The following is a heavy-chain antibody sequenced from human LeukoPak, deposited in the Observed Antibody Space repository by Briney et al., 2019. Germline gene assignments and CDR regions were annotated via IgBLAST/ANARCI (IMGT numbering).Heavy chain of an antibody. V-gene: IGHV3-30*18. CDR2: ISKDGSSK. CDR1: GFTFNTYG. J-gene: IGHJ4*02. D-gene: IGHD2-2*01. Sequence: GGSLRLSCVASGFTFNTYGMHWVRQAPGKGLEWVAGISKDGSSKDYADSVKGRFTNSRDTSKNTMYLQMNSLRVEDTAVYYCAKAAYCTSTSCHFSGYAQRPLDSWGQGTLVTVSS. CDR3: AKAAYCTSTSCHFSGYAQRPLDS.